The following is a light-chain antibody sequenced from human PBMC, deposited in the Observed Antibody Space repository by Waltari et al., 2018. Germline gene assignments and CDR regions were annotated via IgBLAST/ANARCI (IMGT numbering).Light chain of an antibody. V-gene: IGKV3-20*01. Sequence: TLSCRASQSLTKRYLAWYQQKPGQAPRLLIYGASSRAAGIPYRFSGSGSGTDFTLTISRLEPEDFAVYYCQQYGSSIMYTFGQGTKLEIK. CDR2: GAS. J-gene: IGKJ2*01. CDR3: QQYGSSIMYT. CDR1: QSLTKRY.